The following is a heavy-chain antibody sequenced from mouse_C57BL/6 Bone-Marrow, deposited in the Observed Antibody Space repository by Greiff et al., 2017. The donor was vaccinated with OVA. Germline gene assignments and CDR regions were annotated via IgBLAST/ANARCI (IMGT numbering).Heavy chain of an antibody. CDR3: FYYDYGSFAY. Sequence: EVQLVESGGGLVQPKGSLKLSCAASGFSFNTYAMNWVRQAPGKGLEWVARIRSKSNNYATYYADSVKDRFTISRDDSESMLYLQMNNLKTEDTAMYYCFYYDYGSFAYWGQGTLVTVSA. J-gene: IGHJ3*01. CDR1: GFSFNTYA. CDR2: IRSKSNNYAT. V-gene: IGHV10-1*01. D-gene: IGHD2-4*01.